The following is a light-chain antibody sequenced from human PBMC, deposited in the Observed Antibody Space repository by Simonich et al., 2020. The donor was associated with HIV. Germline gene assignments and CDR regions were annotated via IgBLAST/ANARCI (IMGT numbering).Light chain of an antibody. J-gene: IGKJ1*01. CDR2: GAS. CDR3: QQYNNWPPWT. CDR1: QSVSSN. V-gene: IGKV3-15*01. Sequence: EIVMTQSPATLSVSPGERATHSCRASQSVSSNLAWYQQKPGQAPRLLIYGASTRATGSPARFSGSGSGTEFTLTISSMQSEEFAVYYCQQYNNWPPWTFGQGTKVEIK.